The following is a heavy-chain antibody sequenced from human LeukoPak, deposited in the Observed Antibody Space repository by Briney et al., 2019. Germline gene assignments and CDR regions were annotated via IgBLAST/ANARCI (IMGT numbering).Heavy chain of an antibody. Sequence: ASVKVSCKASGYTFTGYYMHWVRQAPGQGLEWMGWINPNSGGTNYAQKFQGWVTMTRDTSISTAYMELSRLRSDDTAVYYCARGARRDGYNYDWDYWGQGTLITVSS. CDR1: GYTFTGYY. V-gene: IGHV1-2*04. CDR3: ARGARRDGYNYDWDY. D-gene: IGHD5-24*01. J-gene: IGHJ4*02. CDR2: INPNSGGT.